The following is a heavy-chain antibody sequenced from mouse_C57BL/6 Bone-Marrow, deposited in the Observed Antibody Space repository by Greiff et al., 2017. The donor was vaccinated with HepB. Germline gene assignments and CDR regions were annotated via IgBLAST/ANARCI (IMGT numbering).Heavy chain of an antibody. CDR3: TNAFITTVGAPFDY. V-gene: IGHV1-5*01. D-gene: IGHD1-1*01. CDR1: GYTFTSYW. Sequence: VQLQQSGTVLARPGASVKMSCKTSGYTFTSYWMHWVKQRPGQGLEWIGAIYPGNSDTSYNQKFKGKAKLTAVTSASTAYMELSSLTNEDSAVYYCTNAFITTVGAPFDYWGKGTTLTVSS. CDR2: IYPGNSDT. J-gene: IGHJ2*01.